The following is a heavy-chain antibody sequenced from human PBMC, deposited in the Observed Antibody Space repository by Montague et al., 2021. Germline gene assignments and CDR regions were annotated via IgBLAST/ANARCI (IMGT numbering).Heavy chain of an antibody. D-gene: IGHD4-17*01. CDR1: GFTFSSYA. V-gene: IGHV3-30-3*01. CDR3: ARASSYGKSSYYYMDV. CDR2: ISYDGIKE. J-gene: IGHJ6*03. Sequence: SLRLSCAPSGFTFSSYAMHWVRQAPGRGLEWVAVISYDGIKEYYADSVRGRFTISRDNSNNMLYMQMNSLRAEDTAMYYCARASSYGKSSYYYMDVWGRGTTVTVSS.